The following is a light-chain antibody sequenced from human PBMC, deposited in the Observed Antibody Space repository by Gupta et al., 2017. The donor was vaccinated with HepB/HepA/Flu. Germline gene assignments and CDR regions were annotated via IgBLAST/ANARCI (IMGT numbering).Light chain of an antibody. V-gene: IGKV1-16*02. CDR2: DAS. Sequence: DIQMTQSPYSMSASIGDTVTITCRARQGINNNLVWFQQKPGEAPKSLINDASSLKSGVPSKFSGSGSGTDFTLTISGLQPEDFATYYCQHEDSFPFTLGGGTKVEI. CDR3: QHEDSFPFT. CDR1: QGINNN. J-gene: IGKJ4*01.